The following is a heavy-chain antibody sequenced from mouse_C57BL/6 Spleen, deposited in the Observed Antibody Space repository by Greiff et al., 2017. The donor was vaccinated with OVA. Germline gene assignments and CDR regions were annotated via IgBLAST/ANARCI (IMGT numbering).Heavy chain of an antibody. Sequence: QVQLQQPGAELVRPGSSVKLSCKASGYTFTSYWMDWVKQRPGQGLEWIGNIYPSDSETHYNQKFKDKATLTVDKSSSTAYMQLSSLTSEDSAVYYCARGLVTTVVARYFDVWGTGTTVTVSS. CDR1: GYTFTSYW. CDR3: ARGLVTTVVARYFDV. J-gene: IGHJ1*03. CDR2: IYPSDSET. D-gene: IGHD1-1*01. V-gene: IGHV1-61*01.